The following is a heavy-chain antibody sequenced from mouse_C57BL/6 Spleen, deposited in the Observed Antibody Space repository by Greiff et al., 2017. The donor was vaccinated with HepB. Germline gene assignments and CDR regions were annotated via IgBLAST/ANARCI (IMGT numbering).Heavy chain of an antibody. CDR2: IYPSDSET. Sequence: QVQLQQPGAELVRPGSSVKLSCKASGYTFTSYWMDWVKQRPGQGLEWIGNIYPSDSETHYNQKFKDKATLTVDKSSSTAYMQLSSLTSEDSAVYYCARRDYYSNFFDYWGQGTTLPVSS. V-gene: IGHV1-61*01. D-gene: IGHD2-5*01. CDR3: ARRDYYSNFFDY. CDR1: GYTFTSYW. J-gene: IGHJ2*01.